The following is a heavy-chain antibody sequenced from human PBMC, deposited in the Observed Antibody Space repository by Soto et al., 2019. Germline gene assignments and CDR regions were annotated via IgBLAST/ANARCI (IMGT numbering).Heavy chain of an antibody. J-gene: IGHJ4*02. V-gene: IGHV4-4*07. D-gene: IGHD3-22*01. CDR2: IYTSGST. CDR1: GGSISSYY. CDR3: ARDLYYYDSSGYSGFDY. Sequence: QVQLQESGPGLVKPSETLSLTCTVSGGSISSYYWSWIRQPAGKGLEWIGRIYTSGSTNYNPSLKSRVTMSVDTSKNQFSLKLSSVTAADTGVYYCARDLYYYDSSGYSGFDYWGQGTLVTVSS.